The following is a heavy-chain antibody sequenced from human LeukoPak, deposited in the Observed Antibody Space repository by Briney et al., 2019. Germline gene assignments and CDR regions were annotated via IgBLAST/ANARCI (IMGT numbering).Heavy chain of an antibody. CDR1: GFTFTTYA. CDR3: AKSLPFAATGGGTDA. Sequence: PGESLRLSCAASGFTFTTYAMRWFRQAPGKGLEWVSSISGSDGNIYYADSVKGRFTISRYNDRNTGDLQMTSLRAEGAAVYCCAKSLPFAATGGGTDAWGPRATVTVSS. V-gene: IGHV3-23*01. CDR2: ISGSDGNI. D-gene: IGHD2-15*01. J-gene: IGHJ6*02.